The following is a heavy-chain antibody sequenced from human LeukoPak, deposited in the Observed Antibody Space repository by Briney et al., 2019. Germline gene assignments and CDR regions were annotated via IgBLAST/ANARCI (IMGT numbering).Heavy chain of an antibody. J-gene: IGHJ4*02. CDR2: ISYDGSNK. CDR3: ARASTVILYYFDY. CDR1: GFTFSSYA. Sequence: PGGSLRLSCAASGFTFSSYATHWVRQAPGKGLEWVAVISYDGSNKYYADSVKGRFTISRDNSKNTLYLQMNSLRAEDTAVYYCARASTVILYYFDYWGQGTLVTVST. V-gene: IGHV3-30*04. D-gene: IGHD2-15*01.